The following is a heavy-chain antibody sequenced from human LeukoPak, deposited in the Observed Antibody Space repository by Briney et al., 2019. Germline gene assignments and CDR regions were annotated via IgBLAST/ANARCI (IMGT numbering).Heavy chain of an antibody. D-gene: IGHD3-10*01. V-gene: IGHV1-69*05. Sequence: EASVKVSCKASGDTFSSYAISWVRQAPGQGLEWMGGIIPIFGTANYAQKFQGRVTITTDESTSTAYMELSSLRAEDTAVYYCARGYYYGSGIGAFDIWGQGTMVTVSS. J-gene: IGHJ3*02. CDR1: GDTFSSYA. CDR2: IIPIFGTA. CDR3: ARGYYYGSGIGAFDI.